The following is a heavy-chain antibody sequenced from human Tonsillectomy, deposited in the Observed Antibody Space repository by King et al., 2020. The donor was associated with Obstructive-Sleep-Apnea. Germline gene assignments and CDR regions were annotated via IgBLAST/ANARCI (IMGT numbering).Heavy chain of an antibody. CDR1: GDSINNYY. CDR2: MYYSGNT. J-gene: IGHJ4*02. Sequence: QLQESGPGLVKPSETLSLTCTVSGDSINNYYWSWIRQPPGKGLEWIGYMYYSGNTNYNPSLKSRVTISADTSKIQFSLRLNSVPAADTAVYYCARHRGVEDYGGYGDYFDFWGQGTLVTVSS. CDR3: ARHRGVEDYGGYGDYFDF. D-gene: IGHD5-12*01. V-gene: IGHV4-59*08.